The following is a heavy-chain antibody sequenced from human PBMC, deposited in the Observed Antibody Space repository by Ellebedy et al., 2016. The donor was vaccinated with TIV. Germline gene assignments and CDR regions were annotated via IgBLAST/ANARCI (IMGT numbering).Heavy chain of an antibody. CDR1: GFTFSSYA. CDR2: IKQDGSEK. CDR3: ARPIYQLLSYGASFDY. D-gene: IGHD2-2*01. V-gene: IGHV3-7*01. J-gene: IGHJ4*02. Sequence: GGSLRLXXAASGFTFSSYAMHWVRQAPGKGLEWVANIKQDGSEKYYVDSVKGRFTISRDNSKNTLYLQMNSLRAEDTAVYYCARPIYQLLSYGASFDYWGQGTLVTVSS.